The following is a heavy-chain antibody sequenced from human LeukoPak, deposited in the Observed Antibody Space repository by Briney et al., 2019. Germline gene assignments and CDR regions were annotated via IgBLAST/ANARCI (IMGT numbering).Heavy chain of an antibody. CDR1: GFTFSSYA. V-gene: IGHV3-23*01. Sequence: GSLRLSCAASGFTFSSYAMSWVRQSPGKGLEWVSAISGRGTSTYYADSVKGRFTVSRDNSKNTLYLQMNSLRAEDTAVYYCARSGNYDSSGYYSPFDYWGQGTLVTVSS. D-gene: IGHD3-22*01. CDR2: ISGRGTST. CDR3: ARSGNYDSSGYYSPFDY. J-gene: IGHJ4*02.